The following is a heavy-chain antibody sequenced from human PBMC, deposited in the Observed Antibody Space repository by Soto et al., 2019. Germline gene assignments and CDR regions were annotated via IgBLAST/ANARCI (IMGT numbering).Heavy chain of an antibody. CDR3: FASSWDHDY. CDR2: INHSGST. J-gene: IGHJ4*02. Sequence: SETLSLTCAVYGGSFSGYYWSWIRQPPGKGLEWIGEINHSGSTNYNPSLKSRVTISVDTSKNQFSLKLSSVTAADTAVYYCFASSWDHDYWGQGTLVTVSS. V-gene: IGHV4-34*01. CDR1: GGSFSGYY. D-gene: IGHD6-13*01.